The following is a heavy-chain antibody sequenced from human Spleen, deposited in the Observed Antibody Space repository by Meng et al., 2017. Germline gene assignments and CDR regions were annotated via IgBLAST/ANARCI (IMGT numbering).Heavy chain of an antibody. CDR1: GGSFSSYY. V-gene: IGHV4-34*01. J-gene: IGHJ4*02. D-gene: IGHD2-2*02. CDR2: INHSGST. CDR3: ASYCSDIGCYTGTYDY. Sequence: QVQLQQWGAGLLKLSDTLSLPCAVYGGSFSSYYWCWIRQPPGKGLEWIGEINHSGSTNYNPSLRSRVTISVDTSKNQFSLRLSSVTAADTAVYYCASYCSDIGCYTGTYDYWGQGPLVTVSS.